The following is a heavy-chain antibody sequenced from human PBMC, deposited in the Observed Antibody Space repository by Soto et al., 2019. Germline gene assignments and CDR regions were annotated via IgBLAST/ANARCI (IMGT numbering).Heavy chain of an antibody. V-gene: IGHV3-30-3*01. J-gene: IGHJ6*02. CDR1: GFTFNDYA. CDR3: ARASAWGIAASRGMDV. CDR2: ISYDGSDK. Sequence: QVQLVESGGGVVQPGRSLRLSCVAVGFTFNDYAFHWVRQAPGKGLEWVAAISYDGSDKYYADSVKGRFTISRDSSRNXLYLQMNSLRVEDTAVYYCARASAWGIAASRGMDVWGQGTTVTVSS. D-gene: IGHD6-13*01.